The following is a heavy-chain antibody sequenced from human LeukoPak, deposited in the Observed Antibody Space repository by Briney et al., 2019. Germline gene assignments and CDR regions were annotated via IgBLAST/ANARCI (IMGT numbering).Heavy chain of an antibody. Sequence: GGSLRLSCAASGFTFSTYWMTWVRQAPGKGLEWVANIKRDGSDKYYVDSVKGRFTISRDNAKNSLYLQMNSLRAEDTAVYYCARDGGRKEDYWGQGTLVTVSS. V-gene: IGHV3-7*01. CDR3: ARDGGRKEDY. CDR1: GFTFSTYW. J-gene: IGHJ4*02. CDR2: IKRDGSDK.